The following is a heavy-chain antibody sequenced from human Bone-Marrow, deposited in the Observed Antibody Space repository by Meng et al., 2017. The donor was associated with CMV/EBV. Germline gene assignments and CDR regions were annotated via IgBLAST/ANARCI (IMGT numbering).Heavy chain of an antibody. D-gene: IGHD1-26*01. CDR2: INPNSGGT. CDR1: GYTFTGYY. J-gene: IGHJ4*02. V-gene: IGHV1-2*02. Sequence: ASVKVSCKASGYTFTGYYMHWVRQAPGQGLEWMEWINPNSGGTNSAQKFQGRVTMTRDTSISTAYMELSRLRSDDTAVYYCARRSIVGATINYWGQGTMVTVSS. CDR3: ARRSIVGATINY.